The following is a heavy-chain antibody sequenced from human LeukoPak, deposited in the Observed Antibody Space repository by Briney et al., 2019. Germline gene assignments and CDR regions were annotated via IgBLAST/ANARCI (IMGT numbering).Heavy chain of an antibody. Sequence: PSETLSLTCTVSGGSISRYYWNWIRQPAGKGLEWIGRIYTSGTTNYNPSLKSRVTMSVDTSKNQFSLKLSSVTAADTAVYYRARGGAYCGGDCYLDYWGQGTLVTVSS. CDR1: GGSISRYY. CDR3: ARGGAYCGGDCYLDY. V-gene: IGHV4-4*07. CDR2: IYTSGTT. D-gene: IGHD2-21*02. J-gene: IGHJ4*02.